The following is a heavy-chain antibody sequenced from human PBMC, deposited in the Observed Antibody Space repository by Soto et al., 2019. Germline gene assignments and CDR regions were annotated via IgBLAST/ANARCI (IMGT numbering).Heavy chain of an antibody. CDR3: AREGFAYNWSSPYYFDY. D-gene: IGHD1-20*01. V-gene: IGHV3-48*02. CDR1: GFTFSSYS. J-gene: IGHJ4*02. CDR2: ISSSSSTI. Sequence: GGSLRLSCAASGFTFSSYSMNWVRQAPGKGLEWVSYISSSSSTIYYADSVKGRFTISRDNAKNSLYLQMNSLRDEDTAVYYCAREGFAYNWSSPYYFDYWGQGTLVTVSS.